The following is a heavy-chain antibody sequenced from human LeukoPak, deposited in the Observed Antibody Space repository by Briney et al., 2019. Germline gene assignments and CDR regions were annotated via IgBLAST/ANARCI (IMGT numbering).Heavy chain of an antibody. CDR3: ARAYDPVAFDY. CDR2: IYHSGIT. V-gene: IGHV4-39*07. Sequence: PSETLSLTCTVSGGSISSSSYYWGWIRQPPGKGLEWIGSIYHSGITHYNLSLKSRVTISVDTSKNQFSLKLNSVTAADTAVYYCARAYDPVAFDYWGQGTLVTVSS. CDR1: GGSISSSSYY. D-gene: IGHD1-1*01. J-gene: IGHJ4*02.